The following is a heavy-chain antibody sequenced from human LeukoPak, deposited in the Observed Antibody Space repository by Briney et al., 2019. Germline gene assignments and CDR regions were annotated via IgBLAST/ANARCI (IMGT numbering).Heavy chain of an antibody. Sequence: GGSLRLSCAASGFTFSSYSMNWVRQAPGKGLEWVSYITGNSYTIDYADSVKGRFTISRDNANNSLCLQMNSPRDEDTAVYYCARLARGVYGMDVWGQGTTVTVSS. V-gene: IGHV3-48*02. D-gene: IGHD3-10*01. J-gene: IGHJ6*02. CDR3: ARLARGVYGMDV. CDR1: GFTFSSYS. CDR2: ITGNSYTI.